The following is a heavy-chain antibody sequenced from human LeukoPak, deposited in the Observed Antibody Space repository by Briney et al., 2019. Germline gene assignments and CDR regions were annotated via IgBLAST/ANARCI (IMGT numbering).Heavy chain of an antibody. Sequence: GGSLRLSCAASGFTVSSNYMSWVRQAPGKGLVWVSRINSDGSSASYADSVKGRFTISRDNAKDTLYLQMNSLRAEDTAVYYCARAHSGSYYYFDYWGQGTLVTVSS. CDR3: ARAHSGSYYYFDY. CDR1: GFTVSSNY. D-gene: IGHD1-26*01. CDR2: INSDGSSA. V-gene: IGHV3-74*01. J-gene: IGHJ4*02.